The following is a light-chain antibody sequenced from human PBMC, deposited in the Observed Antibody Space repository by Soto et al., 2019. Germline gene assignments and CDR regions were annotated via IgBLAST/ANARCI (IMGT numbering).Light chain of an antibody. Sequence: DIQMTQSPSSLSASVGDRITITCRASQNVGTYLSWYQQRSGKAPKLLIYAASNSQSGVSSRFSGSGSGTDFTLAISSLQPEDFATYFCQQSYNTSLTFGGGTKVEI. J-gene: IGKJ4*01. CDR2: AAS. CDR1: QNVGTY. V-gene: IGKV1-39*01. CDR3: QQSYNTSLT.